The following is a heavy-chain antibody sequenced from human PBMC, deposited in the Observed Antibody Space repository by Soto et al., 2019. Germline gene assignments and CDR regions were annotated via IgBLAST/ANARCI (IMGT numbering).Heavy chain of an antibody. CDR2: ISANGQGI. D-gene: IGHD6-19*01. CDR3: AKLISPYSSGGFFDY. CDR1: GFTFSINA. J-gene: IGHJ4*02. V-gene: IGHV3-23*01. Sequence: GSLRLSCATSGFTFSINALSWVRQAPGKGLEWVSAISANGQGIYYADSVEGRFTISRDNSKNTLYLQMNSLRAEDTAVYYCAKLISPYSSGGFFDYWGQGTLVTVSS.